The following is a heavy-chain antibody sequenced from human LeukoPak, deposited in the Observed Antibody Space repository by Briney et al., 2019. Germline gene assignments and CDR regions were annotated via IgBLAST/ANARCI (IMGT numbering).Heavy chain of an antibody. D-gene: IGHD2-15*01. J-gene: IGHJ5*02. CDR1: GYTFTGYY. V-gene: IGHV1-2*02. CDR2: INPNSGGT. Sequence: ASVKVSCKASGYTFTGYYMHWVRQAPGQGLEWMGWINPNSGGTNYAQKFQGRVTMTRDTSISTAYMELSRLRSDDTAVYYCARGGFARYCSGGSCPYNWFDPWGQGTLVTVSS. CDR3: ARGGFARYCSGGSCPYNWFDP.